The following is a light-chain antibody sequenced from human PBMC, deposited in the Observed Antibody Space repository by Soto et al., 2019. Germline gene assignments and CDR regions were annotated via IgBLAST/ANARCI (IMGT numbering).Light chain of an antibody. V-gene: IGKV1-33*01. CDR1: QDIKHY. CDR3: KPYDNRLPLT. J-gene: IGKJ4*01. Sequence: DIQMTQSPSSLSASVGDRVTITCQASQDIKHYLNWYQQKPGKAPKLLIYDASNLETGVPSRFSGARSGTDFTITISSLQPEDFATYFCKPYDNRLPLTFGGGTKVEFK. CDR2: DAS.